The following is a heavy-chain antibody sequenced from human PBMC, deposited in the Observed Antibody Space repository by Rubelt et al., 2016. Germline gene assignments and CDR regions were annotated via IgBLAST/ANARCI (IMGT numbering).Heavy chain of an antibody. D-gene: IGHD6-19*01. Sequence: GGSLRLSCVGSGFSFGSHWMSWVRQAPGKGLEWVANIKQDGSEKYYVDSVKGRFTISRDNAENSLYLQMNSLRAEDTAVYYCARPAIAVAENRYWYFDLWGRGTLVTVSS. CDR2: IKQDGSEK. CDR3: ARPAIAVAENRYWYFDL. J-gene: IGHJ2*01. V-gene: IGHV3-7*04. CDR1: GFSFGSHW.